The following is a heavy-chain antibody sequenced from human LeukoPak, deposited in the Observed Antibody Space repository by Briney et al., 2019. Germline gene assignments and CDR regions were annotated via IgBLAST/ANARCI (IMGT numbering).Heavy chain of an antibody. CDR2: ISYDGSNK. Sequence: PGGSLRLSCAASGFTFSSYAMHWVRQAPGKGLEWVAVISYDGSNKYYADSVKGRFTISRDNSKNTLYLQMNSLRAEDTAVYYCARDRGSTSDTPRHPFDYWGQGTLVTVSS. CDR1: GFTFSSYA. J-gene: IGHJ4*02. V-gene: IGHV3-30-3*01. D-gene: IGHD2-2*01. CDR3: ARDRGSTSDTPRHPFDY.